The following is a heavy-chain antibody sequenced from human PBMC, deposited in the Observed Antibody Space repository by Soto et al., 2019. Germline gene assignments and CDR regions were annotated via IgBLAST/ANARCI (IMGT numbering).Heavy chain of an antibody. CDR1: GYNFPSYW. V-gene: IGHV5-10-1*01. CDR2: IDPSDSYT. J-gene: IGHJ6*02. Sequence: GESLKISCKGSGYNFPSYWISWVRQMPGKGREWMGRIDPSDSYTNYSQSFQGHVTISADKSISGAYLQWSSLKASETAMYYCARQGTTDYFYYYGLDVWGQGTTVTVSS. CDR3: ARQGTTDYFYYYGLDV. D-gene: IGHD4-4*01.